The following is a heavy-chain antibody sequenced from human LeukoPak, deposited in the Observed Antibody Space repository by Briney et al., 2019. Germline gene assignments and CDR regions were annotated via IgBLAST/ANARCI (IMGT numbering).Heavy chain of an antibody. CDR1: GFTVSSNY. D-gene: IGHD3-22*01. V-gene: IGHV3-20*04. CDR3: ARDHLQTLTYYYDSSGDAFDI. CDR2: INWNGGST. Sequence: PGGSLRLSCAASGFTVSSNYMSWVRQAPGKGLEWVSGINWNGGSTGYADSVKGRFTISRDNAKNSLYLQMNSLRAEDTALYYCARDHLQTLTYYYDSSGDAFDIWGQGTMVTVSS. J-gene: IGHJ3*02.